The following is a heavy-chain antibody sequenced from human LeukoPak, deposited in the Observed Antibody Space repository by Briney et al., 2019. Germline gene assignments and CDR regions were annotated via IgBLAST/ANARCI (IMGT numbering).Heavy chain of an antibody. D-gene: IGHD2-2*01. Sequence: VASVKVSSKASVYTFTRYDIYWGRQATGQGLEWMGWGNPNSGNTGYAQKFQGRVTMTRNTSISTVYMELSSLRSEDTAVYYCARGVVPAANDYWGQGTLVTVSS. V-gene: IGHV1-8*01. CDR1: VYTFTRYD. CDR3: ARGVVPAANDY. J-gene: IGHJ4*02. CDR2: GNPNSGNT.